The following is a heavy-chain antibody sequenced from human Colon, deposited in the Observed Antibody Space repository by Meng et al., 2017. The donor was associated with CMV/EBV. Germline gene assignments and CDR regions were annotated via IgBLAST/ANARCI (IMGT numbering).Heavy chain of an antibody. CDR2: INSNTGAT. J-gene: IGHJ5*02. Sequence: VEPVQARAEMKIPRASVTVSCKGSGYTFTAYYIHWVRQAPGQGLEWMGLINSNTGATKYAQKFQNRITMTRDTSINTVYMQLSGLRSDNTAVYYCERVGGWIGSSSIFGWFDPWGQGTLVTVSS. V-gene: IGHV1-2*02. CDR1: GYTFTAYY. D-gene: IGHD6-6*01. CDR3: ERVGGWIGSSSIFGWFDP.